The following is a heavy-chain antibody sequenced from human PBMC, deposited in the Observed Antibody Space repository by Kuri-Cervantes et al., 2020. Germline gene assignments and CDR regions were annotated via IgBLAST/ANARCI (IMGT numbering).Heavy chain of an antibody. CDR1: GFTFGDYA. CDR3: ARDRGYSYGGVFFYYYGMDV. Sequence: GESLKISCTASGFTFGDYAMSWFRQAPGKGLEWVSAISGSGGSTYYADSVKGRFTISRDNSKNTLYLQMNSLRAEDTAVYYCARDRGYSYGGVFFYYYGMDVWGQGTTVTVSS. V-gene: IGHV3-23*01. J-gene: IGHJ6*02. D-gene: IGHD5-18*01. CDR2: ISGSGGST.